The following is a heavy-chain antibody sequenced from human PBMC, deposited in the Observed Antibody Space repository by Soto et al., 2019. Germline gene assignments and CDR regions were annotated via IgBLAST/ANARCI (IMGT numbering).Heavy chain of an antibody. CDR1: GFTFSSYT. D-gene: IGHD4-17*01. V-gene: IGHV3-30-3*01. CDR3: ARAPAPDYGGVGDY. CDR2: ISHDGSHK. Sequence: SLRLSCAAAGFTFSSYTIHWVRQAPGKGLEWVAVISHDGSHKYYADFVKGRFTISRDNSKNTVYLQTNSLRAEDTAVYYCARAPAPDYGGVGDYWGQGTLVTVSS. J-gene: IGHJ4*02.